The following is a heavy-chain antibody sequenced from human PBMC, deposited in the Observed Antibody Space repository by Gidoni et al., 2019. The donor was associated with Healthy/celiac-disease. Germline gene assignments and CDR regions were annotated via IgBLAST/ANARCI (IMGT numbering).Heavy chain of an antibody. V-gene: IGHV3-33*01. D-gene: IGHD3-22*01. CDR2: IWYDGSNK. Sequence: QVQLVESGGGVVQPGRSLRLSCAASGFTFSSYGMHWGRQAPGKGLEWVAVIWYDGSNKYYADSVKGRFTISRDNSKNTLYLQMNSLRAEDTAVYYCARSHFRFSSGYAPMYYFDYWGQGTLVTVSS. J-gene: IGHJ4*02. CDR3: ARSHFRFSSGYAPMYYFDY. CDR1: GFTFSSYG.